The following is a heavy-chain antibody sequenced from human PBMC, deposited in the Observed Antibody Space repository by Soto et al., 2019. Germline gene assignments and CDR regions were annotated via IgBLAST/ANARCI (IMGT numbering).Heavy chain of an antibody. CDR2: IYYSGST. J-gene: IGHJ6*02. Sequence: SETLSLTCTVSGGSISSGGYYWSWIRQHPGKGLEWIGYIYYSGSTYYNPSLKSRVTISVDTSKNQFSLKLSSVTAADTAVYYCASANNYDCSGGSCYPYYYYYGMDVWGQGTTVTVSS. D-gene: IGHD2-15*01. V-gene: IGHV4-31*03. CDR1: GGSISSGGYY. CDR3: ASANNYDCSGGSCYPYYYYYGMDV.